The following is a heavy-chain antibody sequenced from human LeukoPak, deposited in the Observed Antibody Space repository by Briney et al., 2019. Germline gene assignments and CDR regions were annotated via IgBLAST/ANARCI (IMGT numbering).Heavy chain of an antibody. J-gene: IGHJ5*02. D-gene: IGHD1-26*01. Sequence: PGGSLRLSCAASGFTFSDSSIHWVRQASGKGLEWIGLMGKELNGYATAYAASVRGRFTISRDDSQNTAYLQMDSLKTEDTALYYCTRDSGTYNWLDPWGQGTLVTVSS. CDR1: GFTFSDSS. V-gene: IGHV3-73*01. CDR2: MGKELNGYAT. CDR3: TRDSGTYNWLDP.